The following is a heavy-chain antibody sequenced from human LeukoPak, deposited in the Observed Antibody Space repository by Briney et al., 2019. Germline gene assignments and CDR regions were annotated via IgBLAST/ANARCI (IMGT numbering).Heavy chain of an antibody. V-gene: IGHV4-59*08. J-gene: IGHJ1*01. CDR3: ARHGTAAGPFQL. Sequence: SETLSLTCTVSGGSISSYYWSWIRQPPGKGLEWIGHVYYSGTTNYNPSLESRVTISVDTSKNQFSLKLTSVAAADTAVYYCARHGTAAGPFQLWGQGTLVTVSS. CDR1: GGSISSYY. CDR2: VYYSGTT. D-gene: IGHD2-21*02.